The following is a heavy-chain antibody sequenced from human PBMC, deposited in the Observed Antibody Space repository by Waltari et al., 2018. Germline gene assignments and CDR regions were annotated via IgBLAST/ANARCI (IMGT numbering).Heavy chain of an antibody. CDR1: GYSISSGYY. D-gene: IGHD4-17*01. J-gene: IGHJ4*02. CDR2: IDHNGRT. Sequence: QVQLQESGPGLVKPSETLSLTCGVLGYSISSGYYWGWIRQPPGKGLEWIGTIDHNGRTYYNPSLKSRVTMSVDTSRNQFSLKLSAVTAADTAVYYCARVGGDYSGPIDYWGQGTLVTASS. V-gene: IGHV4-38-2*01. CDR3: ARVGGDYSGPIDY.